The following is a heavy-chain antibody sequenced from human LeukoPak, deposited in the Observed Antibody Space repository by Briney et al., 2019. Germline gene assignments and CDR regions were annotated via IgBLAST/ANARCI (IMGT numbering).Heavy chain of an antibody. CDR1: GFTFSSYW. CDR3: ATGGGIAAAGTGGFLDY. V-gene: IGHV3-7*05. Sequence: GGSLRLSCAASGFTFSSYWMSWVRQAPGKGLEWVANIKQDGSVKYYVDSVKGRFTISRDNAKNSLYLQMNSLRAEDTAVYYCATGGGIAAAGTGGFLDYWGQGTLVTVSS. CDR2: IKQDGSVK. J-gene: IGHJ4*02. D-gene: IGHD6-13*01.